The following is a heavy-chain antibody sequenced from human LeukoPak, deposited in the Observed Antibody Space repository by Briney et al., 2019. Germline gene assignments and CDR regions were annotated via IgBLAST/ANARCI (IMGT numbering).Heavy chain of an antibody. J-gene: IGHJ3*02. CDR3: AKDQVISGSEASDI. D-gene: IGHD2-21*01. V-gene: IGHV3-23*01. Sequence: GGSLRLSCAASGFTFSSYTMNWVRQAPGKGLEWVSAISGSGVGTYYADSVKGRFSISRDNSWNTLYLQMSSLRAEDTAVYYCAKDQVISGSEASDIWGQGTMVTVSS. CDR2: ISGSGVGT. CDR1: GFTFSSYT.